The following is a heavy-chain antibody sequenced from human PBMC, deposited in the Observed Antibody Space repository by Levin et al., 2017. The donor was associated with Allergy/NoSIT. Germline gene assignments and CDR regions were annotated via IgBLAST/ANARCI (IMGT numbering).Heavy chain of an antibody. CDR2: IYPADSAT. J-gene: IGHJ4*02. D-gene: IGHD5-18*01. V-gene: IGHV5-51*01. Sequence: KSGESLKISCKGSGYSFNNEWIGWVRQKPGKGLEWVGLIYPADSATTYSPAFQGQVTMSVDKSIGTAYLRWSSLQASDSGIYYCARRHSAMDYFDFWGQGTLVTVSS. CDR3: ARRHSAMDYFDF. CDR1: GYSFNNEW.